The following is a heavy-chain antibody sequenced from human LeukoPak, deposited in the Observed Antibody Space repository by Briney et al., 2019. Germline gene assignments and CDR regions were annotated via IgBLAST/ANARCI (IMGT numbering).Heavy chain of an antibody. Sequence: SGTLSLTCAVSGGSISSSNWWSWVRQPPGKGLEWIGEIYHSGSTNYNPSLKSRVTISVDKSKNQFSLKLSSVTAADTAVYYCARAPPYYYYGMDVWSQGTTVTVSS. CDR2: IYHSGST. V-gene: IGHV4-4*02. J-gene: IGHJ6*02. CDR3: ARAPPYYYYGMDV. CDR1: GGSISSSNW.